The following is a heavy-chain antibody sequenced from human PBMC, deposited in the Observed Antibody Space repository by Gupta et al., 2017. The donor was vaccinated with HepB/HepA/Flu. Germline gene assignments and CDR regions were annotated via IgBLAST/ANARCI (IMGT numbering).Heavy chain of an antibody. CDR3: ARQAGASGDFLDY. Sequence: QLQLRESGPGLVKPSETLSLTCTVSGGSIKTTDHFWAWIRRPPGKGFEWIGSIFQTGTTYYDPFLKSRVTISIDTSKSHFTLSLNSVTAADTAVDYCARQAGASGDFLDYWGQGTLVIVSS. CDR2: IFQTGTT. D-gene: IGHD1-26*01. V-gene: IGHV4-39*01. CDR1: GGSIKTTDHF. J-gene: IGHJ4*02.